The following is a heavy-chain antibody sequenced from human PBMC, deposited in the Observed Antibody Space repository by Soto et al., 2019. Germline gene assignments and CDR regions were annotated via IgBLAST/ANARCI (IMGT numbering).Heavy chain of an antibody. V-gene: IGHV1-46*01. Sequence: QVQLVQSGAEVKKPGASVKVSCKASGYTFTSYHMHWVRQAPGQGLEWMGIINPSGGSTSYAQKFQVRVPMTSDKSTSTVYMELSSMRSEDTAVYYCAREVWQQLGNDAFDIWGQGTMVTVS. D-gene: IGHD6-13*01. CDR2: INPSGGST. CDR1: GYTFTSYH. J-gene: IGHJ3*02. CDR3: AREVWQQLGNDAFDI.